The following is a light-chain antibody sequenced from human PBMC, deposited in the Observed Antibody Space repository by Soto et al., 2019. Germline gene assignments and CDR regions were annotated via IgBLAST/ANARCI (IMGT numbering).Light chain of an antibody. CDR1: SSDVGGYNY. Sequence: QSALTQPASVSGSPGQSITISCTGTSSDVGGYNYVSWYQQYPGKAPKLMIYHVSNRPSGVSNRFSGSKSGNSASLTISGLQPEDEADYYCSSYTSTSTYVFRTGTKVTVL. CDR2: HVS. CDR3: SSYTSTSTYV. V-gene: IGLV2-14*01. J-gene: IGLJ1*01.